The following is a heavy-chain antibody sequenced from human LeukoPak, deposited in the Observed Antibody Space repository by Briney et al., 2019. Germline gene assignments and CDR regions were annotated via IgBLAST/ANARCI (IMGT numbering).Heavy chain of an antibody. D-gene: IGHD6-6*01. CDR2: ISYDGTNK. V-gene: IGHV3-30*03. CDR3: ARAHLSSASTDYMTV. CDR1: GFTFNSYG. J-gene: IGHJ6*03. Sequence: GRSLRLSCAASGFTFNSYGMHWVRQVPGKGLEWVAIISYDGTNKYYADSVKGRFTISRDSSKNTLYLQMNSLRPEDTAVYYCARAHLSSASTDYMTVWGKGTTVTVSS.